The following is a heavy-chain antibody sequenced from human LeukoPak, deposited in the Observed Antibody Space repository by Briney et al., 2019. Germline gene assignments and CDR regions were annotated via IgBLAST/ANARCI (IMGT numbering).Heavy chain of an antibody. CDR3: AKSIAVAAPGDY. J-gene: IGHJ4*02. V-gene: IGHV3-53*01. CDR2: IYSDNT. CDR1: GFTVSSNS. D-gene: IGHD6-19*01. Sequence: GGSLRLSCTVSGFTVSSNSMSWVRQAPGKGLEWVSFIYSDNTHYSDSVKGRFTISRDNSKNTLYLQMNSLRAEDTAVYYCAKSIAVAAPGDYWGQGTLVTVSS.